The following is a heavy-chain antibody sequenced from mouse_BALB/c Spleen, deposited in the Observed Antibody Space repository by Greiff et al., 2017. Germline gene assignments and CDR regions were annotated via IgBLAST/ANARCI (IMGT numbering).Heavy chain of an antibody. Sequence: EVMLVESGPGLVKPSQSLSLTCTVTGYSITSDYAWNWIRQFPGNKLEWMGYISYSGSTSYNPSLKSRISITRDTSKNQFFLQLNSVTTEDTATYYCATDVPAMDYWGQGTSVTVSS. CDR2: ISYSGST. CDR3: ATDVPAMDY. V-gene: IGHV3-2*02. CDR1: GYSITSDYA. J-gene: IGHJ4*01.